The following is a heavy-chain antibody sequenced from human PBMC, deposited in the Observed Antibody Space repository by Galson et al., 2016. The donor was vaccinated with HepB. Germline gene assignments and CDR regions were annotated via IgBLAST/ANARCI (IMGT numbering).Heavy chain of an antibody. D-gene: IGHD5-12*01. V-gene: IGHV3-33*01. CDR3: ASSHKSGSFDN. Sequence: SLRLSCAASGISFNQYGMHWVRQAPGKGLEWVAVIWHDGSETYYADSVKGRFTISRDNSKNTLYLQMTSLRADDTAVYYCASSHKSGSFDNWGQGTLVTVSS. CDR2: IWHDGSET. J-gene: IGHJ4*02. CDR1: GISFNQYG.